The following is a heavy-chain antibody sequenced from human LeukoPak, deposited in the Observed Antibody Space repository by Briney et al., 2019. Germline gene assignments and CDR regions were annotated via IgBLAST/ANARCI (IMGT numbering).Heavy chain of an antibody. V-gene: IGHV3-11*05. J-gene: IGHJ4*02. Sequence: GGSLRLSCAASGFTFSDHYMIWIRQAPGKGLEWVSYISKSGDNANYADSVKGRFTISRDNAKNSLYLQINSLRAEDTAVYYCARVRQSGSPLDDWGQGTLVTVSS. CDR1: GFTFSDHY. CDR2: ISKSGDNA. D-gene: IGHD1-26*01. CDR3: ARVRQSGSPLDD.